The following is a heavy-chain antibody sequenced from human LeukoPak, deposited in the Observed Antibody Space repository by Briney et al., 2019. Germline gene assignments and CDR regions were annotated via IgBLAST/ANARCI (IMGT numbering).Heavy chain of an antibody. J-gene: IGHJ3*02. V-gene: IGHV3-33*08. Sequence: GGSLRLSCAASGFTFSSYSMNWVRQAPGKGLEWVAVIWYDGSIEYYAESVKGRFTISRDNSKNTLYLQMNSLRAEDTAVYYCARVPGIAVTADAFDIWGQGTMVTVSS. CDR1: GFTFSSYS. D-gene: IGHD6-19*01. CDR2: IWYDGSIE. CDR3: ARVPGIAVTADAFDI.